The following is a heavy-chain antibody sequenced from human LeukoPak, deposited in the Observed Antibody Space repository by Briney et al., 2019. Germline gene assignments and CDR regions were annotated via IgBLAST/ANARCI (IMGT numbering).Heavy chain of an antibody. CDR1: RFSFTSYI. J-gene: IGHJ4*02. Sequence: PVGTLRLSPAASRFSFTSYIMNSGRQTPREGLESVSSISSSSSYIYYADSVKGRFTISRDNAKNSLYLQMNSLRAEDTAVYYCARDPPGSSPPLDYWGQGTLVTVSS. CDR2: ISSSSSYI. V-gene: IGHV3-21*01. CDR3: ARDPPGSSPPLDY. D-gene: IGHD6-6*01.